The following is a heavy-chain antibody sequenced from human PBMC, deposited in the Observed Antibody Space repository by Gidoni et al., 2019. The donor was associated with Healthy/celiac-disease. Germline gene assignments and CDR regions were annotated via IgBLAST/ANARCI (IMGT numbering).Heavy chain of an antibody. CDR1: GLTVDDYA. D-gene: IGHD6-13*01. CDR3: AKDIETSIAAAGNFDY. V-gene: IGHV3-9*01. Sequence: EVQLVESGGGLVQPGRSLRRPCAAYGLTVDDYAMHWVRQAPGKGLEWVSGISWNSGSIGYADSVKGRFTISRDNAKNSLYLQMNSLRAEDTALYYCAKDIETSIAAAGNFDYWGQGTLVTVSS. J-gene: IGHJ4*02. CDR2: ISWNSGSI.